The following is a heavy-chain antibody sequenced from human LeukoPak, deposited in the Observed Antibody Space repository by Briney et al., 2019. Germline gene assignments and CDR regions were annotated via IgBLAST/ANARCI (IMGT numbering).Heavy chain of an antibody. Sequence: SETLSLTCTVSNDSISNYYWSWIRQPPGKGLEWLGYIYYSGSTNYYPSLKSRVTMSIDTSKSKFSLKLRTVTAADTAVYYCARGGYSYGIGFDYWGQGALVTVSS. CDR2: IYYSGST. D-gene: IGHD5-18*01. CDR3: ARGGYSYGIGFDY. V-gene: IGHV4-59*01. J-gene: IGHJ4*02. CDR1: NDSISNYY.